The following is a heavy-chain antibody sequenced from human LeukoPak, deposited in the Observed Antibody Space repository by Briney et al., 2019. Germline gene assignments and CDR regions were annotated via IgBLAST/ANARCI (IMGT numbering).Heavy chain of an antibody. J-gene: IGHJ3*02. D-gene: IGHD3-22*01. CDR1: GFTFSSYA. CDR3: ARGGRGSAAVVAPRSFDI. Sequence: GGSLRLSCAASGFTFSSYAMTWVRRAPGKGLEWVSTISASGGTTYYAGSVQGRFIISRDISKNTLYLQMNNLRAEDSALYYCARGGRGSAAVVAPRSFDIWGQGTMVTVSS. V-gene: IGHV3-23*01. CDR2: ISASGGTT.